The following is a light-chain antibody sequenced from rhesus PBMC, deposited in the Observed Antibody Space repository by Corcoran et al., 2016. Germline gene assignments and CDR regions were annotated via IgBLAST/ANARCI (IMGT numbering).Light chain of an antibody. CDR1: QSVSSY. J-gene: IGKJ1*01. V-gene: IGKV3S9*01. Sequence: EIVMTQSPATLSLSPGERATLSCRASQSVSSYVAWYQQKPEQAPRLLIYGASTRATGIPDTFSGSGSGTDLTLIISSLEPEDVGLYYCQQYNIWRTFGQGTKVEIK. CDR2: GAS. CDR3: QQYNIWRT.